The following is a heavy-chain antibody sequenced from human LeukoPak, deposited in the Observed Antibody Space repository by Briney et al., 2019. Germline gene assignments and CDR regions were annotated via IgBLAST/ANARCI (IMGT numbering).Heavy chain of an antibody. V-gene: IGHV3-30*18. CDR3: AKDLGYFYDSSGTEKDVVY. D-gene: IGHD3-22*01. CDR1: GFTFSSYG. CDR2: IAYDGSNE. J-gene: IGHJ4*02. Sequence: GGSLRLSCAASGFTFSSYGMHWVRQAPGKGLEWVAVIAYDGSNEDYADSVKGRFTISRDNSKNMLYLQMNSLRAEDTAVYYCAKDLGYFYDSSGTEKDVVYWGQGTLVTVSS.